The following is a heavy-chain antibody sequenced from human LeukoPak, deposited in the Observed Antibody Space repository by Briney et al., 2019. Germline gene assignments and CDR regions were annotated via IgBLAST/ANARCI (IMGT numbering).Heavy chain of an antibody. D-gene: IGHD4-11*01. CDR2: ISWNSGSI. V-gene: IGHV3-9*03. CDR1: GFTFDDYA. CDR3: AKDSRRTVTGYMDV. Sequence: GGSLRLSCAASGFTFDDYAMHWVRQAPGKGLEWVSGISWNSGSIGYADSVKGRFTISRDNAKNSLYLQMNSLRAEDMALYYCAKDSRRTVTGYMDVWGKGTTVTVSS. J-gene: IGHJ6*03.